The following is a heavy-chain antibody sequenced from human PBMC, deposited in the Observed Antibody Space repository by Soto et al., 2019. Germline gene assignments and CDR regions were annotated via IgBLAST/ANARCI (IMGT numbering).Heavy chain of an antibody. CDR3: AHRHLVTFFGLFTQADVWFDS. CDR2: VYWDDDK. V-gene: IGHV2-5*02. CDR1: GFSLSTSGAA. J-gene: IGHJ5*01. Sequence: QITLKESGPTLVNPTQTLTLTCTFSGFSLSTSGAAVGWIRQPPGKALEWLALVYWDDDKRYSPSIKNRVTNAKDTSKSQVVLTLTNAEPVDTATYYCAHRHLVTFFGLFTQADVWFDSWGQGTLVTVPS. D-gene: IGHD3-3*01.